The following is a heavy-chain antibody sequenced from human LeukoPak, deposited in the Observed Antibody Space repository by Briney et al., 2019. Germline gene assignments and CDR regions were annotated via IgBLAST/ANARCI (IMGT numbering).Heavy chain of an antibody. V-gene: IGHV4-59*08. D-gene: IGHD3-22*01. Sequence: PSETLSLTCTVSGGSIRSYYWSWIRQPPGKGLEWIGYIYYIGGTNYNPSLKSRVTISLDTSKNQFSLKLTSVTAADTAVYYCARRYDTSGRLDYWGQGTLVTVSS. CDR2: IYYIGGT. J-gene: IGHJ4*02. CDR1: GGSIRSYY. CDR3: ARRYDTSGRLDY.